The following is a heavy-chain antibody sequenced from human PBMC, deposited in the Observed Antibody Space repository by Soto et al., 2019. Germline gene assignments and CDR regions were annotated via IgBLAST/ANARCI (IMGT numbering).Heavy chain of an antibody. D-gene: IGHD2-2*01. CDR2: INAGNGNT. CDR1: GYPFTTYA. CDR3: ATSRDYCSSTSCYEGYYYYMDV. V-gene: IGHV1-3*01. Sequence: QVQLVQSGAEVKKPGASVKVSCKASGYPFTTYAMHWVRQAPGQRFEWMGWINAGNGNTQYSQKFQGRVTITRDTSASTAYMELSSLRSEDTAVYYCATSRDYCSSTSCYEGYYYYMDVWGKGTTVTVSS. J-gene: IGHJ6*03.